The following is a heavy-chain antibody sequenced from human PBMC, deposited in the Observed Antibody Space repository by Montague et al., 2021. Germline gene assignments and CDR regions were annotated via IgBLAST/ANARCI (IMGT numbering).Heavy chain of an antibody. CDR2: SRYMSKWNN. Sequence: CAISGDSVCINNPRWNWVKHSSSLHLERLRGSRYMSKWNNDYAVSVKSRITINPDTSKNQFSLQLNSVTPEDTAVYYCARDDPYCTNGVCYTGNWFDPWGKGTLVTVA. V-gene: IGHV6-1*01. D-gene: IGHD2-8*01. J-gene: IGHJ5*02. CDR1: GDSVCINNPR. CDR3: ARDDPYCTNGVCYTGNWFDP.